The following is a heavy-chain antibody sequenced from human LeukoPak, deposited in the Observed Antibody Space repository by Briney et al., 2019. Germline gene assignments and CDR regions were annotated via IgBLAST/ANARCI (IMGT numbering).Heavy chain of an antibody. D-gene: IGHD3-10*01. V-gene: IGHV3-33*01. CDR3: ARDRAGRKAWVEFDP. CDR1: GFTFSTHG. Sequence: GGSLRLSCVVSGFTFSTHGFHWVRQAPGKELEWVSVIWHDGGRKEYADSVRGRFTISRDNSKNTVYLEMNSLRPEDTAVYFCARDRAGRKAWVEFDPWGQGTLVTVSS. J-gene: IGHJ5*02. CDR2: IWHDGGRK.